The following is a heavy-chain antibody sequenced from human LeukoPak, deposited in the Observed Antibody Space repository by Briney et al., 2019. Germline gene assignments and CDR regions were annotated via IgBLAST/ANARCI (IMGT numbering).Heavy chain of an antibody. V-gene: IGHV3-33*01. J-gene: IGHJ6*03. CDR2: IWYDGSNK. Sequence: GRSLRLSCAASGFTFSSYGMHWVRQAPGKGLEWVAVIWYDGSNKYYADSVKGRFTISRDNSKNTLYLQMNSLRAEDTAVYYCARDAKDIVVVPAATTSLKYYHYYYMDVWGKGTTVTVSS. CDR3: ARDAKDIVVVPAATTSLKYYHYYYMDV. D-gene: IGHD2-2*01. CDR1: GFTFSSYG.